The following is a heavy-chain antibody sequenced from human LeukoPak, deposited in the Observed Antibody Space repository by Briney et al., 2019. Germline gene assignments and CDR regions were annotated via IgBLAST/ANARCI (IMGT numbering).Heavy chain of an antibody. CDR3: ARSPRAISSSWIDY. J-gene: IGHJ4*02. V-gene: IGHV1-2*02. CDR2: INPNSGGT. D-gene: IGHD6-13*01. Sequence: KPGASVKVSCKASGYTFTGYYMHWVRQAPGQGLEWMGWINPNSGGTNYAQKFQGRVTMTRDTSISTAYMELSRLRSDDTAVYYCARSPRAISSSWIDYWGQGTLVTVSS. CDR1: GYTFTGYY.